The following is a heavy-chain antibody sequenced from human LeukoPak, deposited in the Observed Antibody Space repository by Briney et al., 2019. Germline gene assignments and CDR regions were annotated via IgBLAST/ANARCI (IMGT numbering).Heavy chain of an antibody. J-gene: IGHJ6*02. CDR1: GYTFTGYY. D-gene: IGHD3-3*01. CDR2: INPNSGGT. Sequence: ASVKVSCKASGYTFTGYYMHWVRQAPGQGLEWMGWINPNSGGTNYAQKFQGRVTMTRDTSISTAYMELSRLRSDDTAVYYCARGGDFWSGYSGYYYYGMDVWGQGTTVTVSS. V-gene: IGHV1-2*02. CDR3: ARGGDFWSGYSGYYYYGMDV.